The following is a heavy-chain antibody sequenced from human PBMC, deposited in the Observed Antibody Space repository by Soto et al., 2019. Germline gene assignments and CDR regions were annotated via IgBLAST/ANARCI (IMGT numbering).Heavy chain of an antibody. CDR1: GFTFSSYW. Sequence: GGSLRLSCAASGFTFSSYWMHWVRQAPGKGLVWVSRINSDGSSTSYADSVKGRFTISRDNAKNTLYLQMNSLRAEDTAVYYCARDRVVTTKYGIGYYGMDVWGQGTTVTVSS. CDR2: INSDGSST. J-gene: IGHJ6*02. V-gene: IGHV3-74*01. CDR3: ARDRVVTTKYGIGYYGMDV. D-gene: IGHD2-21*02.